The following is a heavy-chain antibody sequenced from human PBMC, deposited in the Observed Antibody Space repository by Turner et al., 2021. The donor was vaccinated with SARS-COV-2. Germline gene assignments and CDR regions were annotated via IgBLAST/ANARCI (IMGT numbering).Heavy chain of an antibody. CDR1: GYTVTELS. D-gene: IGHD2-21*02. CDR3: ATGYAYCGGDCSIHY. V-gene: IGHV1-24*01. J-gene: IGHJ4*02. CDR2: CDPEEAET. Sequence: QVQLVQSGAEVKKPGASVKVSCKVSGYTVTELSMPWVRQAPGKGLEWMGGCDPEEAETSYAQKFQGRVTMTEDTSTDTAYMGLGRLRSEDTAVYYCATGYAYCGGDCSIHYWGQGTLVTVSS.